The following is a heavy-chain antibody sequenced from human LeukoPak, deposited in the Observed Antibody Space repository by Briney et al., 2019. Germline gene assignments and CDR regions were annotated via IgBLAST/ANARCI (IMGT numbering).Heavy chain of an antibody. CDR2: IKQDGSEK. V-gene: IGHV3-7*01. Sequence: SGGSLRLSCAASGVTFSSYWMSWVRQAPGKGLEWVANIKQDGSEKYYVDSVKGRFTISRDNAKNSLYLQMNSLRAEDTAVYYCARDLNWETYWGQGTLVSVSS. D-gene: IGHD7-27*01. CDR3: ARDLNWETY. CDR1: GVTFSSYW. J-gene: IGHJ4*02.